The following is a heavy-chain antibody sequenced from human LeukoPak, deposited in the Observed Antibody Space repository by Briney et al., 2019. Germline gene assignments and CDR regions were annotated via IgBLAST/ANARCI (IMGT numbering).Heavy chain of an antibody. V-gene: IGHV4-59*11. CDR3: ARGWLQSGFGY. J-gene: IGHJ4*02. CDR2: IYYSGST. CDR1: GGSLSSHY. Sequence: SETLSLTCSVSGGSLSSHYWSWIRQPPGKGLEWIGYIYYSGSTYYNPSLKSRVTMSVDTSKNQFSLQLNSVTPEDTAVYYCARGWLQSGFGYWGQGTLVTVSS. D-gene: IGHD5-24*01.